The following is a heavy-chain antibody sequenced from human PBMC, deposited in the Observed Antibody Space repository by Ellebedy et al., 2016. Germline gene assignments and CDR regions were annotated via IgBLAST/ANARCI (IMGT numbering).Heavy chain of an antibody. Sequence: ASVKVSCKASGYTFTSYYMHWVRQAPGQGLEWMGIINPSGGSTSYAQKFQGRVTMTRDTSTSTVYMELSSLRSEDTAVYYCARGRLPTVTEYYMDVWGKGTTVTVSS. J-gene: IGHJ6*03. CDR2: INPSGGST. CDR3: ARGRLPTVTEYYMDV. D-gene: IGHD4-17*01. V-gene: IGHV1-46*01. CDR1: GYTFTSYY.